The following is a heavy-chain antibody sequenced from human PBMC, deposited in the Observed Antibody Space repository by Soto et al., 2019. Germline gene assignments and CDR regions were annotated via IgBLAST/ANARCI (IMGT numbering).Heavy chain of an antibody. D-gene: IGHD3-10*01. J-gene: IGHJ3*02. Sequence: SETLSLTCTVSGGSISSYYWSWIRQPPGKGLEWIGYIYYSGSTNYNPSLKSRVTISVDTSKNQFSLKLSSVTAADTAVYYCARGGVKTGNAFDIWGQGTMVTVSS. V-gene: IGHV4-59*01. CDR3: ARGGVKTGNAFDI. CDR1: GGSISSYY. CDR2: IYYSGST.